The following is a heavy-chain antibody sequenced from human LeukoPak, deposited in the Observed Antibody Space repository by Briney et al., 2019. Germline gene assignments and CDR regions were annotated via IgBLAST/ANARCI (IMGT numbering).Heavy chain of an antibody. CDR1: GFTFNIYW. CDR3: ARDGSSMGTNFDY. D-gene: IGHD1-7*01. CDR2: INLDGSEK. J-gene: IGHJ4*02. V-gene: IGHV3-7*01. Sequence: GGSLRLSCATSGFTFNIYWMSWVRQAPGKGLEWVANINLDGSEKYYVDSVKGRFTISRDNAKNSLYLQMNSLRAEDTAVYYCARDGSSMGTNFDYWGQGTLVTVSS.